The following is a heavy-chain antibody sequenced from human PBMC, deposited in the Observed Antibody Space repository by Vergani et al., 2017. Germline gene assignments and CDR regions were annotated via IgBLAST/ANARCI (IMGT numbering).Heavy chain of an antibody. CDR2: ISGSGGST. J-gene: IGHJ5*02. CDR3: ARGFPADYGDSRGFDP. CDR1: GFTFSSYA. Sequence: EVQLLESGGGLVQPGGSLRLSCAASGFTFSSYAMSWVRQAPGKGLEWVSAISGSGGSTYYAGSVKGRFTISRDNAKNSLYLQMNKLRVGDTAVYFCARGFPADYGDSRGFDPWGKGTLVTVSS. D-gene: IGHD4-17*01. V-gene: IGHV3-23*01.